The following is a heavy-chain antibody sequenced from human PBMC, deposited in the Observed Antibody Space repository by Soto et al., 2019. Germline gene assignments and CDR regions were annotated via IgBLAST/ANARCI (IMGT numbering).Heavy chain of an antibody. CDR1: GYTFTSYG. Sequence: ASVKVSCKASGYTFTSYGISWVRQAPGQGLEWMGWISAYNGNTNYAQKLQGRVTMTTDTSTSTAYMELRSLRSDDTAVCYCARDQGSGWYGSYYYGMDVWGQGTTVTVSS. CDR3: ARDQGSGWYGSYYYGMDV. J-gene: IGHJ6*02. D-gene: IGHD6-19*01. V-gene: IGHV1-18*01. CDR2: ISAYNGNT.